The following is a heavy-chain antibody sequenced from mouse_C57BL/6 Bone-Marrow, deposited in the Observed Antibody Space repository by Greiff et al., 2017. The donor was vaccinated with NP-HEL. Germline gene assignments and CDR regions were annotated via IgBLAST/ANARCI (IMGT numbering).Heavy chain of an antibody. D-gene: IGHD2-5*01. CDR3: ARDSNYHYYAMDY. Sequence: EVQVVESGGGLVKPGGSLKLSCAASGFTFSSYAMSWVRQTPEKRLEWVATISDGGSYTYYPDNVKGRFTISRDNAKNNLYLQMSHLKSEDTAMYYCARDSNYHYYAMDYWGQGTSVTVSS. J-gene: IGHJ4*01. CDR1: GFTFSSYA. CDR2: ISDGGSYT. V-gene: IGHV5-4*01.